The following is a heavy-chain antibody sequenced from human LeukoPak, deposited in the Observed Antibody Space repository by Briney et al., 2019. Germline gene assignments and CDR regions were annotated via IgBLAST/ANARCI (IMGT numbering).Heavy chain of an antibody. Sequence: AGGSLRLSCAASGFTFSSYSMNWVRQAPGKGLEWVSYISSSSSTIYYADSVEGRFTISRDNAKNSLYLQMNSLRAEDTAVYHCARDGGCSSTSCYSRFNWFDPWGQGTLVTVSS. V-gene: IGHV3-48*01. CDR1: GFTFSSYS. D-gene: IGHD2-2*01. J-gene: IGHJ5*02. CDR2: ISSSSSTI. CDR3: ARDGGCSSTSCYSRFNWFDP.